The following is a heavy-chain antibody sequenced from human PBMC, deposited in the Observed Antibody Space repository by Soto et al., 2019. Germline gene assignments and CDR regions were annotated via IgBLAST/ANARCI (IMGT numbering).Heavy chain of an antibody. CDR1: GFSFSNYA. CDR3: AKGGWRPAGFDY. CDR2: VSGGGGST. V-gene: IGHV3-23*01. Sequence: EVQLLESGGGLVQPGGSLRLSCAASGFSFSNYAMSWVRQAPGKGLEWVSAVSGGGGSTYYADSVKGRFTISRDNSKNTLNLQMNSLRAEDTALYYCAKGGWRPAGFDYWGQGTRVTVSP. J-gene: IGHJ4*02. D-gene: IGHD5-12*01.